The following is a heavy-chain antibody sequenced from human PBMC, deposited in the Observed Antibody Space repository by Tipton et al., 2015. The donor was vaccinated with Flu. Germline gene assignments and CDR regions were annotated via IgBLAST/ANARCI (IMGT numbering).Heavy chain of an antibody. D-gene: IGHD6-19*01. CDR3: ARDRIAVAGNLYYYYGMDV. CDR2: IYYSGST. Sequence: TLSLTCTVSGGSISSYYWSWIRQPPGKGLEWIGYIYYSGSTNYNPSLKSRVTIPVDTSKNQFSLKLSSVTAADTAVYYCARDRIAVAGNLYYYYGMDVRGQGTTVTVSS. J-gene: IGHJ6*02. V-gene: IGHV4-59*01. CDR1: GGSISSYY.